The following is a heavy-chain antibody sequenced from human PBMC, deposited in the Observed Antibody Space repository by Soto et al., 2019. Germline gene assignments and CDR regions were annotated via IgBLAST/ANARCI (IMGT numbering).Heavy chain of an antibody. CDR1: GGSINSGDYY. CDR2: IYYSGST. Sequence: QVQLQEAGPGLMKPSQTLSLTCSVSGGSINSGDYYWSWIRQSPGKGLEWIGYIYYSGSTYYNPSLKSRSTISIDTSKNQFILDVDSVTAADTAVYYCARLYTGYEAFDYWGQGTLVTVSS. CDR3: ARLYTGYEAFDY. D-gene: IGHD5-12*01. J-gene: IGHJ4*02. V-gene: IGHV4-30-4*01.